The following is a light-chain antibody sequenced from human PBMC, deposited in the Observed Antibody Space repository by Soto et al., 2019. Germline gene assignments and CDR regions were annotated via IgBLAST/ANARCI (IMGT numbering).Light chain of an antibody. Sequence: EIVMTQSPATLSLSPGERATLSCRASQSVSSNLAWYQQKPGQAPRLLIYCASTRATGIPARFSVSGSGSELTPTISSLQSEDFAVYHCQQYNNWPQTFGQGTKVEIK. CDR1: QSVSSN. CDR3: QQYNNWPQT. CDR2: CAS. J-gene: IGKJ1*01. V-gene: IGKV3-15*01.